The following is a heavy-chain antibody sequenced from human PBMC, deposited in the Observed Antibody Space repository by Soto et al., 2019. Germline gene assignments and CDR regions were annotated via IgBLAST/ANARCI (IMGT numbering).Heavy chain of an antibody. Sequence: GLMRLPCAAAGVTFSSYSMNWVRQATGKGLEWVSSISSSSSYIYYADSVKGRFTISRDNAKNSLYLQMNSLRAEDTAVYYCARDGYSSSWIHHDAFDIWGQGTMVTVSS. CDR1: GVTFSSYS. V-gene: IGHV3-21*01. CDR3: ARDGYSSSWIHHDAFDI. J-gene: IGHJ3*02. D-gene: IGHD6-13*01. CDR2: ISSSSSYI.